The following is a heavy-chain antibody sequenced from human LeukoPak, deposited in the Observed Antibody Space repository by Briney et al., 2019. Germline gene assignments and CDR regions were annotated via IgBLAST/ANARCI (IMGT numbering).Heavy chain of an antibody. CDR2: IYYSGST. CDR3: ARHSYGDWADY. CDR1: GGSISSGSYY. V-gene: IGHV4-61*01. D-gene: IGHD4-17*01. J-gene: IGHJ4*02. Sequence: SQTLSLTCAVSGGSISSGSYYWSWIRQPPGKGLEWIGYIYYSGSTNYNPSLKSRVTISVDTSKNQFSLKLSSVTAADTAVYYCARHSYGDWADYWGQGTLVTVSS.